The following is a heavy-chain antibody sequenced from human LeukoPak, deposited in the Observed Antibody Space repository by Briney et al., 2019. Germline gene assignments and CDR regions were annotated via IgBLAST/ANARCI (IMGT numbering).Heavy chain of an antibody. J-gene: IGHJ4*02. Sequence: ETLSLTCAVSGGSISSSNWWSWVRQAPGKGLEWVANIKGDGSETSYVTPVRGRFTVSRDNAKNSLYLQMNNLRVEDTAVYYCAREEVKSFDNWGQGTLVTVSS. V-gene: IGHV3-7*03. CDR1: GGSISSSNW. CDR2: IKGDGSET. CDR3: AREEVKSFDN.